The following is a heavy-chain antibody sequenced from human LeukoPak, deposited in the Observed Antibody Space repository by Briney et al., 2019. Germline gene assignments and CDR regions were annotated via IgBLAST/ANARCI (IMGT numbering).Heavy chain of an antibody. V-gene: IGHV4-34*01. CDR3: ARVPYDSSGYYYATERYGMDV. J-gene: IGHJ6*02. D-gene: IGHD3-22*01. CDR2: INHSGST. CDR1: GGSFSGYY. Sequence: PSETLSLTSAVYGGSFSGYYWSWIRQPPGKGLEWIGEINHSGSTNYNPSLKSRVTISVDTSKNQFSLKLSSVTAADTAVYYCARVPYDSSGYYYATERYGMDVWGQGTTVTVSS.